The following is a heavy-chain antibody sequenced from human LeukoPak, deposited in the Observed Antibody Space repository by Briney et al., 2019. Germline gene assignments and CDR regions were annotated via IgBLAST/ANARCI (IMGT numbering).Heavy chain of an antibody. V-gene: IGHV1-8*03. CDR3: ARGLYGSGSYFYYYYYMDV. J-gene: IGHJ6*03. CDR1: GYTFTSYD. D-gene: IGHD3-10*01. CDR2: MNPNSGNT. Sequence: GASVKVSCKASGYTFTSYDINWVRQATGQGLGWMGWMNPNSGNTGYAQKFQGRVTITRNTSISTAYMELSSLRSEDTAVYYCARGLYGSGSYFYYYYYMDVWGKGTTVTVSS.